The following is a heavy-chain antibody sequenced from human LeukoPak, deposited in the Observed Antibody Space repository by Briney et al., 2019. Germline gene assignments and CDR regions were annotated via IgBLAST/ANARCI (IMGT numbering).Heavy chain of an antibody. Sequence: GRSLRLSCAASGFSFSAYGMHWVRQAPGKGLEWVALIWHDGSNKYYADSVKGRFSISRDNSNNTLYLQMNSLRAEDTAVYYCARDRGTNGDYHRGYFDYWGQGSLVTVSS. CDR3: ARDRGTNGDYHRGYFDY. V-gene: IGHV3-33*01. CDR2: IWHDGSNK. CDR1: GFSFSAYG. J-gene: IGHJ4*02. D-gene: IGHD1-1*01.